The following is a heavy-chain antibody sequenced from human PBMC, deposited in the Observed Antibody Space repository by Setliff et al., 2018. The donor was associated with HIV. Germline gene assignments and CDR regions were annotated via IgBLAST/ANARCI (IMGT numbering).Heavy chain of an antibody. CDR1: GASISSHNYY. J-gene: IGHJ4*02. CDR2: IRSSGDT. Sequence: PSETLSLTCTVSGASISSHNYYWGWIRQSPGKGLEWIASIRSSGDTYYNPSLQSRVIISVDTSNNQISLKLTSVTAADTAVYYCTIPASSLAPNWGRGTRVTVSS. CDR3: TIPASSLAPN. V-gene: IGHV4-39*01.